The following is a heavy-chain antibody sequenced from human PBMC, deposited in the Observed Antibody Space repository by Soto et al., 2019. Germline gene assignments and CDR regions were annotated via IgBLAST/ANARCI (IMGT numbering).Heavy chain of an antibody. CDR1: GFTFSSYA. D-gene: IGHD3-10*01. CDR3: AKYGSGNYGAYAFDI. V-gene: IGHV3-23*01. J-gene: IGHJ3*02. Sequence: PGGSLRLSCAASGFTFSSYAMSWVRQAPGKGLEWVSAISGSGGSTYYADSVKGRFTISRDNSKNTLYLQMNSPRAEDTAVYYCAKYGSGNYGAYAFDIWGQGTMVTVSS. CDR2: ISGSGGST.